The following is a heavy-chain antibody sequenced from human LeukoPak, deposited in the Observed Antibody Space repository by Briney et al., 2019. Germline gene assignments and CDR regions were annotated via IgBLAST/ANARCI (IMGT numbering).Heavy chain of an antibody. Sequence: PGRSLRLSCAASGFTFDDYAMHWVRQAPGKGLEWVSGISWNSGSIGYADSVKGRFTISRDNAKNSLYLQMNSLRAEDMALYYCAKGGLLEENWFDPWGQGTLVTVSS. CDR1: GFTFDDYA. J-gene: IGHJ5*02. CDR3: AKGGLLEENWFDP. CDR2: ISWNSGSI. D-gene: IGHD3-3*01. V-gene: IGHV3-9*03.